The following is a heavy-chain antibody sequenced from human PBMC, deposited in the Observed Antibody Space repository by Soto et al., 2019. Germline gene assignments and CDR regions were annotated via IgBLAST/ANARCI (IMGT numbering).Heavy chain of an antibody. D-gene: IGHD1-20*01. J-gene: IGHJ4*02. V-gene: IGHV3-23*01. CDR1: GFTRRNYT. CDR2: ISANDVGT. Sequence: LXLSCVASGFTRRNYTMTWVRQAPGKGLEWVSLISANDVGTYYAESVKTRFTISTDQSRNRVYLQMDSLRADDTAIYYCAKAKNDYNWDNRPPFDYWGQGTLVTVSS. CDR3: AKAKNDYNWDNRPPFDY.